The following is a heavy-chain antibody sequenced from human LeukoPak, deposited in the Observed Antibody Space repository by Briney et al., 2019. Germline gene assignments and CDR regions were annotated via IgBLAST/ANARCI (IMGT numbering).Heavy chain of an antibody. D-gene: IGHD1-26*01. CDR1: GGSISSSSYY. Sequence: SETLSLTCTVSGGSISSSSYYWGWIRQPPGKGLEWIGSIYYSGSTYYNPSLKSRVTISVDTSKNQFSLKLSSVTAADTAVYYCARDRVGATDYYYYYYMDVWGKGTTVTVSS. J-gene: IGHJ6*03. CDR2: IYYSGST. CDR3: ARDRVGATDYYYYYYMDV. V-gene: IGHV4-39*07.